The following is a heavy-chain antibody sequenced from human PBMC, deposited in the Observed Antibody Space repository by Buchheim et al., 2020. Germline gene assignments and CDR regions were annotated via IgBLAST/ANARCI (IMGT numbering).Heavy chain of an antibody. CDR2: INPSGGST. J-gene: IGHJ4*02. D-gene: IGHD4-23*01. CDR3: ARDTAAHPVTTGVIDY. CDR1: GYTFTSYY. V-gene: IGHV1-46*01. Sequence: QVQLVQSGAEVKKPGASVKVSCKASGYTFTSYYMHWVRQAPGQGLEWMGIINPSGGSTSYAQKFQRRVTMTRDTSTSTVYMELSSLRSEDTAVYYCARDTAAHPVTTGVIDYWGQGTL.